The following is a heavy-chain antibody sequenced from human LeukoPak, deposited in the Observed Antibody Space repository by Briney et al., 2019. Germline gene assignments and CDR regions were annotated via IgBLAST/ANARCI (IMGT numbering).Heavy chain of an antibody. D-gene: IGHD4-17*01. Sequence: ASVKVSCKASGYTFTGYYMHWVRQAPGQGLEWMGWINPNSGGTNYAQKFQGRVTMTRDTSISTAYMELSRLRSDDTAVYYCARATTATTWNFDYWGQGTLVTVSS. CDR2: INPNSGGT. V-gene: IGHV1-2*02. CDR1: GYTFTGYY. J-gene: IGHJ4*02. CDR3: ARATTATTWNFDY.